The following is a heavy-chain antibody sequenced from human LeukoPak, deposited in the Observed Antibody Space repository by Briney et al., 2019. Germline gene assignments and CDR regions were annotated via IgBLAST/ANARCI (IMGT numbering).Heavy chain of an antibody. D-gene: IGHD3-10*01. CDR2: INHNGST. Sequence: PSETLSLTCSVSGGSITSHFWSWIRQPPGKGLEWIGEINHNGSTNYNPSLESRVTISVDTSKNQFSLKLSSVAAADTAVYYCARGGAVRYYGSGPAPSHGWFDPWGQGTLVTVSS. V-gene: IGHV4-34*01. CDR3: ARGGAVRYYGSGPAPSHGWFDP. J-gene: IGHJ5*02. CDR1: GGSITSHF.